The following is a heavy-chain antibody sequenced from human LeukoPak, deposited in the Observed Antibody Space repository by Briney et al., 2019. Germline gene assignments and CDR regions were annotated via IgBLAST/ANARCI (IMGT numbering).Heavy chain of an antibody. Sequence: GGSLRLSCAASGFTFSSYWMHWVRQAPGKGLVWVSRINSDGSSTSYADSVKGRFTISRDNAKNTLYLQMNSLRAEDTAVYYCARDGVSGYYGSGSSGDYWGQGTLVTVSS. CDR1: GFTFSSYW. J-gene: IGHJ4*02. CDR2: INSDGSST. CDR3: ARDGVSGYYGSGSSGDY. V-gene: IGHV3-74*01. D-gene: IGHD3-10*01.